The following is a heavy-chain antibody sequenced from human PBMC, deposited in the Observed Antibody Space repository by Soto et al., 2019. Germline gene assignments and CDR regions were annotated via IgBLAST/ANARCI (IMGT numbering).Heavy chain of an antibody. J-gene: IGHJ4*02. CDR1: GGSLSSFY. Sequence: SETLSLTCTVSGGSLSSFYWSWIRQPPGKGLEWVGYISYSGSTSYIPSLKSRVNILLDTSKNQFSLKLSSVTAADTAVYYCARDRRRYSEMYFDYWGQGTLVTVSS. CDR2: ISYSGST. D-gene: IGHD2-15*01. V-gene: IGHV4-59*01. CDR3: ARDRRRYSEMYFDY.